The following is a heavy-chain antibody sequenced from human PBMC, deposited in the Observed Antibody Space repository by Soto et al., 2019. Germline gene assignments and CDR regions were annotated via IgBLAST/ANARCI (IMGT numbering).Heavy chain of an antibody. Sequence: SGGSLRLSCAASGFTFSSYGMHWVRQAPGKGLEWVAVISYDGSNKYYADSVKGRFTISRDNSKNTLYLQMNSLRAEDTAVYYCAKDIALYYYGMDVWGQGTTVTVSS. V-gene: IGHV3-30*18. CDR1: GFTFSSYG. CDR2: ISYDGSNK. J-gene: IGHJ6*02. CDR3: AKDIALYYYGMDV. D-gene: IGHD6-13*01.